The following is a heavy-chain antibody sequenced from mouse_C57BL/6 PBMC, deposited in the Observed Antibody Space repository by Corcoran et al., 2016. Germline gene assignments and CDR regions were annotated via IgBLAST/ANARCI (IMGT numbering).Heavy chain of an antibody. D-gene: IGHD1-1*01. V-gene: IGHV5-9-4*01. CDR2: ISYDGSNK. J-gene: IGHJ1*03. CDR3: AKVMGAYYYDSSGYYGLMDV. Sequence: EVQLVETGGGLIQPGGSLRLSCAASGFTVSSNYMSWVRQAPGKGLEWVAVISYDGSNKDYADSVKGRCTSSRDNPKNTLYLQVNSLRAEDTAVYYCAKVMGAYYYDSSGYYGLMDVWGKGTTVTVSS. CDR1: GFTVSSNY.